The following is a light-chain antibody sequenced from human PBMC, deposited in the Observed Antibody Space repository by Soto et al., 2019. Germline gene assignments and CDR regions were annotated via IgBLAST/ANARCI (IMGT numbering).Light chain of an antibody. Sequence: DIQLTQSPSFLSASVGDRVTIXXRASQGMSTYVAWYQQKPGKAPKILIDGASTLQSAVPSRFSGSESGAEFTLTISSLQPEDFATYYCQQLHSYPITFGQGTRL. V-gene: IGKV1-9*01. CDR3: QQLHSYPIT. CDR2: GAS. J-gene: IGKJ5*01. CDR1: QGMSTY.